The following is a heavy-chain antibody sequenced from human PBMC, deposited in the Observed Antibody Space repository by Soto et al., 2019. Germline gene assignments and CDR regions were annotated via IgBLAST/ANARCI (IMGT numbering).Heavy chain of an antibody. CDR2: ISYSGST. D-gene: IGHD5-12*01. CDR3: ARYSGYDPYYFDY. J-gene: IGHJ4*02. CDR1: SSSITSYY. Sequence: SETLSLTCPVNSSSITSYYWSWIRQPPGRGLEWIGYISYSGSTNYNPSLKSRVTISVDTSKNQFSLKLSSVTAADTAVYYCARYSGYDPYYFDYWGQGTLVTVS. V-gene: IGHV4-59*08.